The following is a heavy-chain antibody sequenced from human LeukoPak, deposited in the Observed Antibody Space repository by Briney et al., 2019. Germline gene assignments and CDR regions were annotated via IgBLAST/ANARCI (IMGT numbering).Heavy chain of an antibody. CDR2: IIPIFGTA. Sequence: GASVKVSCKASGGTFSSYAISWVRQVPGQGLEWMGGIIPIFGTANYAQKFQGRVTITADESTSTAYMELSSLRSEDTAVYYCARSGSYYDFWSGYYQKLYYFDYWGQGTLVTVSS. D-gene: IGHD3-3*01. V-gene: IGHV1-69*13. CDR3: ARSGSYYDFWSGYYQKLYYFDY. J-gene: IGHJ4*02. CDR1: GGTFSSYA.